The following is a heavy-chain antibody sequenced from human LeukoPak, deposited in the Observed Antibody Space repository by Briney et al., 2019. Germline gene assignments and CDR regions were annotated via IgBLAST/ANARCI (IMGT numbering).Heavy chain of an antibody. J-gene: IGHJ4*02. CDR1: GGTLSSYT. CDR2: VIPILGIA. V-gene: IGHV1-69*02. D-gene: IGHD1-26*01. CDR3: ASLVSGSLLDY. Sequence: GSSVKVSCKASGGTLSSYTISWVRQAPGQGLEWMGRVIPILGIANYAQKFQGRVTITADKSTSTAYMELSSLRSEDTAVYYCASLVSGSLLDYWGQGTLVTVSS.